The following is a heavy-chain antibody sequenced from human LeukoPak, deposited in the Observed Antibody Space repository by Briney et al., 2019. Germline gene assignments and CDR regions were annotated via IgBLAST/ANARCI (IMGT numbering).Heavy chain of an antibody. V-gene: IGHV4-34*01. CDR1: GGSFSGYY. D-gene: IGHD2-2*01. J-gene: IGHJ4*02. CDR3: ARGYCSSNSCSRFDY. Sequence: SETLCLTCAVYGGSFSGYYWSWIRQPPGKGLEWIGEINHSGSTNYNPSLKSRVTISVDTSKNQFSLKLSSVTAADTAVYYCARGYCSSNSCSRFDYWGQGTLVTVSS. CDR2: INHSGST.